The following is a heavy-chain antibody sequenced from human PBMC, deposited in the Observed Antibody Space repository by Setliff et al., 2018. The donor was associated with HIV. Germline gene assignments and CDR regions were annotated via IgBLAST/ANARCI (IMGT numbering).Heavy chain of an antibody. CDR2: IYYSGST. D-gene: IGHD5-12*01. CDR3: ARGLVVVTDSDYDTNYYYYYYMDV. Sequence: SETLSLTCTVSGGSISSGGYYWGWIRHPPGKGLEWIGYIYYSGSTYYNPSLKNRVTISIDTSKNQFSLKLSSVTAADTAVYYCARGLVVVTDSDYDTNYYYYYYMDVWGKGTTVTVSS. J-gene: IGHJ6*03. CDR1: GGSISSGGYY. V-gene: IGHV4-31*03.